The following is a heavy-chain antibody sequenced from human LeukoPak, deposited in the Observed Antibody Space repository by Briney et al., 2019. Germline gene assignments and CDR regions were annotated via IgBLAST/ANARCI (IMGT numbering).Heavy chain of an antibody. CDR2: INPNSGGT. Sequence: GASVKVSCKASGYTFTGYYMHWVRQAPGQGLEWMGRINPNSGGTNYAQKFQGRVTMTRDTSISTAYMELSRLRSDDTAVYYCAYTRDDILTGYPIDYWGQGTLVTASS. CDR3: AYTRDDILTGYPIDY. J-gene: IGHJ4*02. CDR1: GYTFTGYY. D-gene: IGHD3-9*01. V-gene: IGHV1-2*06.